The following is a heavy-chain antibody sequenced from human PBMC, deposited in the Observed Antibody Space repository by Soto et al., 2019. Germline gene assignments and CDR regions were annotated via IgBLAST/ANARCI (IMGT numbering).Heavy chain of an antibody. CDR3: ARDKTLNY. J-gene: IGHJ4*02. CDR1: GFTFSSYA. V-gene: IGHV3-23*01. CDR2: ITASGGRT. Sequence: LRLSCTASGFTFSSYAMTWVRQAPGRGLEGVSGITASGGRTYYADSVKGRFTISRDNAKNSLYLQMNSLRAEDTAVYYCARDKTLNYWGQGTLVTVSS.